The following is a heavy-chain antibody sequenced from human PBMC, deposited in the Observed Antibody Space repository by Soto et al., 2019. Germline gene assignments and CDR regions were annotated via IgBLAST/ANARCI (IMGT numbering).Heavy chain of an antibody. CDR2: VYHSGST. Sequence: SETLSLRCAISWGSISSGFYSRSWIRQPGGQGLECIGNVYHSGSTYCTRSLQSRVTISVDRSKRQFSLKRNSVAAADTAGYYGAGGTAAGGTLDYWGQGALVTVSS. CDR3: AGGTAAGGTLDY. J-gene: IGHJ4*02. CDR1: WGSISSGFYS. D-gene: IGHD6-13*01. V-gene: IGHV4-30-2*01.